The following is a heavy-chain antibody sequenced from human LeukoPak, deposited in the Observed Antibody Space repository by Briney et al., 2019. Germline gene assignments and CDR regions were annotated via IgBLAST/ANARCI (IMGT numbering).Heavy chain of an antibody. D-gene: IGHD1-7*01. V-gene: IGHV4-39*01. CDR3: ARLRTGTNDY. CDR1: GGSISSSSYY. J-gene: IGHJ4*02. Sequence: PSETLSLTCTVSGGSISSSSYYWGWIRQPPGKGLEWIGCIYYSGSTYYNPSLKSRVTISVDTSKNQFSLKLSSVTAADTAVYYCARLRTGTNDYWGQGTLVTVSS. CDR2: IYYSGST.